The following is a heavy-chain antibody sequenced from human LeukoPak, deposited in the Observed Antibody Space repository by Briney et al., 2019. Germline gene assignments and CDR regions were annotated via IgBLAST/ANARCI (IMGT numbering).Heavy chain of an antibody. V-gene: IGHV4-61*08. Sequence: PSETLSLTCTVSGGSVSSGGLYWSWIRQPPGKGLEWIGYIHYSGSTNYNPSLKSRVTISVDTSKNQFSLKLSSVTAADTAVYYCASELSGDDILTFNYWGQGTLVTVSS. CDR1: GGSVSSGGLY. D-gene: IGHD3-9*01. J-gene: IGHJ4*02. CDR2: IHYSGST. CDR3: ASELSGDDILTFNY.